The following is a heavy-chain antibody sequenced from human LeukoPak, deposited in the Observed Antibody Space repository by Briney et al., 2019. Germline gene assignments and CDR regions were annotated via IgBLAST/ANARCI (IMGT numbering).Heavy chain of an antibody. Sequence: GGSLRLSCAASGFTFSSYEMNWVRQAPGKGLEWVSYISSSGSTIYYADSVKGRFTISRDNAKNSLYLQMNSLRAEDTAVYCCARERETTITIFGVVNRDCYMDVWGKGTTVTVSS. J-gene: IGHJ6*03. D-gene: IGHD3-3*01. V-gene: IGHV3-48*03. CDR2: ISSSGSTI. CDR1: GFTFSSYE. CDR3: ARERETTITIFGVVNRDCYMDV.